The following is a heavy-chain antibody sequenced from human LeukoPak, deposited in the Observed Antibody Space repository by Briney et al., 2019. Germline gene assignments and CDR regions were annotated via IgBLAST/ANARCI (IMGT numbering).Heavy chain of an antibody. V-gene: IGHV5-10-1*01. CDR3: ARRDYGDYIGRGVFPWFDP. J-gene: IGHJ5*02. D-gene: IGHD4-17*01. Sequence: GEALKIPCKGSGDSFSSYWISWVRQMPGKGLEWMGRIEPSDSYTNYSPYFQGHVTISADKSLSTAYLQWSRLKASDTAMYYCARRDYGDYIGRGVFPWFDPWGQGTLVTVSS. CDR1: GDSFSSYW. CDR2: IEPSDSYT.